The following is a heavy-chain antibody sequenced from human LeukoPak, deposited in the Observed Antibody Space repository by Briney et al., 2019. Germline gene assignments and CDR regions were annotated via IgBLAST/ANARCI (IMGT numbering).Heavy chain of an antibody. J-gene: IGHJ4*02. CDR1: GFSMSDYW. CDR2: IKQDGSER. D-gene: IGHD3-22*01. CDR3: ARDWGAYYHFFDY. V-gene: IGHV3-7*01. Sequence: GRSLRLSCEAAGFSMSDYWMSWVRQAPGKGLEWVGNIKQDGSERNYVDSVKGRFTISRDNAKKSLYLQMNSLRAEDTAVYYCARDWGAYYHFFDYWGQGTLVTVSS.